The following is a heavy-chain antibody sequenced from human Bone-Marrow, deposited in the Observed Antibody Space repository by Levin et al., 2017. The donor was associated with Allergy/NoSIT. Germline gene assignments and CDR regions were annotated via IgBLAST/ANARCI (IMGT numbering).Heavy chain of an antibody. CDR2: VYYGGKT. J-gene: IGHJ6*02. Sequence: SQTLSLTCAVSGGSIASYYWNWVRQAPGQGLQWIGYVYYGGKTNYNPSLRGRVSISVDTSKREFSLTLRSVTAADTAVYFCARGGTETTVTTFFVGYSGPDVWGRGTTVIVSS. CDR1: GGSIASYY. CDR3: ARGGTETTVTTFFVGYSGPDV. D-gene: IGHD4-17*01. V-gene: IGHV4-59*01.